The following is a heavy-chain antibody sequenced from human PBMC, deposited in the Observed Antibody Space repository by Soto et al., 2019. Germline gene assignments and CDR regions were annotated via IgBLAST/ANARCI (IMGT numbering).Heavy chain of an antibody. D-gene: IGHD6-6*01. V-gene: IGHV1-2*02. J-gene: IGHJ4*02. CDR2: INPNTGGT. CDR1: GYTFTGYY. Sequence: ASVKVSCKASGYTFTGYYINWVRQAPGQGLECMGWINPNTGGTKYAQKFPGRVAMTRDTSISTAYMELSWLISDDTAIYSCARSTSTIGARLDSWGQGTLVTVSS. CDR3: ARSTSTIGARLDS.